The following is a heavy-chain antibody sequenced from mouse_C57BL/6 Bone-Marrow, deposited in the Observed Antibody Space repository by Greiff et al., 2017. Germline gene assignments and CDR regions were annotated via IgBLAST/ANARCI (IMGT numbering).Heavy chain of an antibody. J-gene: IGHJ2*01. V-gene: IGHV5-16*01. CDR3: ARVYRSSYYIDY. Sequence: EVMLVESEGGLVQPGSSMKLSCTASGFTFSDYYMAWVRQVPEKGLEWVANINYDGSSTYYLDSLKSRFIISRDNAKNILYLQMSSLKSEDTATYYCARVYRSSYYIDYWGQGTTLTVSS. CDR1: GFTFSDYY. D-gene: IGHD1-1*01. CDR2: INYDGSST.